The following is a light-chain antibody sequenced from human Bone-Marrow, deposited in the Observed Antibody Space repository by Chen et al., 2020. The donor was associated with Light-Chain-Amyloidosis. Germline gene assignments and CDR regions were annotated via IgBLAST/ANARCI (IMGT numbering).Light chain of an antibody. CDR2: EVT. Sequence: QSALTQPAPLLGPPGPSFPIPSTGTSSDVGGDNHVSWYQQHPDKAPKLMIYEVTNRPSWVPDRFSGSKSDNTASLTISGLQTEDEADYFCSSYTITNTLVFGSGTRVTVL. CDR3: SSYTITNTLV. CDR1: SSDVGGDNH. J-gene: IGLJ1*01. V-gene: IGLV2-14*01.